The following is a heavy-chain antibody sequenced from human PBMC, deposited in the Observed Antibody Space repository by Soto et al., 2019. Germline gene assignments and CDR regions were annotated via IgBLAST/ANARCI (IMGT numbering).Heavy chain of an antibody. Sequence: LGGSLRLSCAASGFTFSIYAMAWVRQAPGKGQEWVSGVSASGLNTDYADPVKGRFYISRDNSKNTLYPQMNSLRAEATAVYYGAREPPYPPYYSSTRCIGHYFASWGKGTLVPVSP. V-gene: IGHV3-23*01. D-gene: IGHD2-2*01. CDR1: GFTFSIYA. J-gene: IGHJ4*02. CDR2: VSASGLNT. CDR3: AREPPYPPYYSSTRCIGHYFAS.